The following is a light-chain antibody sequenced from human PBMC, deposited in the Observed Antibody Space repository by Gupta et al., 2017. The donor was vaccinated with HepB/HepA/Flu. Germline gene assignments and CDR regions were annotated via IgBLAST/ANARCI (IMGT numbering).Light chain of an antibody. CDR3: CSYAGSYTPVV. CDR1: SSDDGGYNY. J-gene: IGLJ2*01. Sequence: QSALTQPRSVSGSPGQSVTISCTGTSSDDGGYNYVSWYQQHPGKAPKLMIYDVSKRPSGVPDRFSGSKSGNTASLTISGLQAEDEADYYCCSYAGSYTPVVFGGGTKLTGL. CDR2: DVS. V-gene: IGLV2-11*01.